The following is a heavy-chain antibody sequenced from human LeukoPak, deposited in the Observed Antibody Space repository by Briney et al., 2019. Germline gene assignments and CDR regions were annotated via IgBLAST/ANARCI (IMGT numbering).Heavy chain of an antibody. CDR3: TTVRDDY. Sequence: GGSLRLSCAASGFTFSGSEIHWVRQGSGKGLEWVGRIRSKANSYATAYAASVKGRFTISRDDSRNTAYLQMNSLKTEDTAVYYCTTVRDDYWGQGTLVTVSS. CDR1: GFTFSGSE. V-gene: IGHV3-73*01. J-gene: IGHJ4*02. CDR2: IRSKANSYAT.